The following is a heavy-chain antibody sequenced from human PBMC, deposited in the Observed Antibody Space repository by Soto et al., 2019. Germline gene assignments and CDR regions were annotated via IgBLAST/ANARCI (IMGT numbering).Heavy chain of an antibody. CDR1: GGSISSGGYY. J-gene: IGHJ6*02. D-gene: IGHD3-10*01. CDR3: ARAGRMVRGVPYGMDV. V-gene: IGHV4-31*03. Sequence: SETLSLTCTVSGGSISSGGYYWSWIRQHPGKGLEWIGYIYYSGSTYYNPSLESRVTISVDTSKNQFSLKLSSVTAADTAVYYCARAGRMVRGVPYGMDVWGQGTTVTVYS. CDR2: IYYSGST.